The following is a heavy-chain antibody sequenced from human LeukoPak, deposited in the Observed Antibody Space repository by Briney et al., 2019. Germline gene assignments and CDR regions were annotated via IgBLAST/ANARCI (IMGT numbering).Heavy chain of an antibody. CDR3: AKGPYCSSISCQEDYFDY. Sequence: GGSLRLSCAASGFTFSSYGMYWVRQAPGKGLEWVTFIRYDGSDKYYADPVKGRFTISRDNFKNTLFLQMNSLRAEDTGVYYCAKGPYCSSISCQEDYFDYWGQGTLVTVSS. V-gene: IGHV3-30*02. D-gene: IGHD2-2*01. CDR2: IRYDGSDK. J-gene: IGHJ4*02. CDR1: GFTFSSYG.